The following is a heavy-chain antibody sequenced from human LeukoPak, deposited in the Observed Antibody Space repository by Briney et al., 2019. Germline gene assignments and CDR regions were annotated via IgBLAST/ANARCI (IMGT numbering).Heavy chain of an antibody. V-gene: IGHV3-21*01. Sequence: EGSLRPSCAASGFTFSSYSMNWVRQAPGKGLEWVSSISSSSSYIYYADSVKGRFTISRDNAKNSLYLQMNSLRAEDTAVYYCARESAIRFLEWLFVFDYWGQGTLVTVSS. CDR3: ARESAIRFLEWLFVFDY. D-gene: IGHD3-3*01. J-gene: IGHJ4*02. CDR1: GFTFSSYS. CDR2: ISSSSSYI.